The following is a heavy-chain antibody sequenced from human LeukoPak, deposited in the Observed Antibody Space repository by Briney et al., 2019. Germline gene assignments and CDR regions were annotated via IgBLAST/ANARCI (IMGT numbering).Heavy chain of an antibody. Sequence: GGSLRPSCAASGFVFSTYYMTWIRQHPGKGLEWLSYISGSGSTIEYADSVKGRFSISRDNAKNSVYLQLNSLRVDDTAVYYCVRLVRGATFDPWGQGTLVTVSS. CDR1: GFVFSTYY. CDR3: VRLVRGATFDP. CDR2: ISGSGSTI. J-gene: IGHJ5*02. D-gene: IGHD3-10*01. V-gene: IGHV3-11*01.